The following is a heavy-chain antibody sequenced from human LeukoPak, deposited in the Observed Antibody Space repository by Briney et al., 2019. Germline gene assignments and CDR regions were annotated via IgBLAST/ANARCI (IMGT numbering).Heavy chain of an antibody. CDR3: ARIPHYYYGSGSYSDGGYYGMDV. V-gene: IGHV3-48*03. CDR1: GFTFSSYE. CDR2: ISSSGSTI. D-gene: IGHD3-10*01. Sequence: GGSLRLSCAASGFTFSSYEMNWVRQAPGKGVEWVSYISSSGSTIYYADSEKGRFTISRDNAKNSLYLQMNSLRAEDTAVYYCARIPHYYYGSGSYSDGGYYGMDVWGKGTTVTVSS. J-gene: IGHJ6*04.